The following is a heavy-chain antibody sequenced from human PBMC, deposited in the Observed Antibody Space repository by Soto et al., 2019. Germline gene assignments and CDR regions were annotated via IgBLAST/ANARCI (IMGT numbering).Heavy chain of an antibody. CDR3: ARTQTYYDILTENGFDL. Sequence: GESLKLPFKGSGYSLTSYWLGLVRPMPGKGLEWMGIIYPSDSDTRYSPSFQGQVTISADKSISTAYLQWSSLKASDTAMYYCARTQTYYDILTENGFDLWGQGTPVTVSS. CDR1: GYSLTSYW. J-gene: IGHJ6*02. D-gene: IGHD3-9*01. V-gene: IGHV5-51*01. CDR2: IYPSDSDT.